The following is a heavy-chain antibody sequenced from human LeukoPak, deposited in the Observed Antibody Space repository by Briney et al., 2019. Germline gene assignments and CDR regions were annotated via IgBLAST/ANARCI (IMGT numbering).Heavy chain of an antibody. Sequence: PGGSLRLSCAVSGFPFSDYGMNWVRQAPGKGLQWVSSINTNSSEIYYADSVKGRFTISRDNAKKSLYLQMNSLRAEDTAVYYCARDHEGVVVTTGGVDYWGKGTMVTVSS. J-gene: IGHJ4*02. D-gene: IGHD4-23*01. CDR2: INTNSSEI. CDR1: GFPFSDYG. CDR3: ARDHEGVVVTTGGVDY. V-gene: IGHV3-21*01.